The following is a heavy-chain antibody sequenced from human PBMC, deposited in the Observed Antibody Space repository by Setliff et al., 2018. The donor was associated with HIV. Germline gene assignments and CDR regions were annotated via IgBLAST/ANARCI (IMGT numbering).Heavy chain of an antibody. V-gene: IGHV1-18*04. CDR3: ASCMAGHYYYYMDV. Sequence: ASVKVSCKASGYTFTGHYMHWVRQAPGQGLEWMGWITVYKGHTNYAQKLQGRVTMTTDTSTSTAYMELRSLRSDDTAVYYCASCMAGHYYYYMDVWGKGTTVTVSS. J-gene: IGHJ6*03. D-gene: IGHD6-19*01. CDR1: GYTFTGHY. CDR2: ITVYKGHT.